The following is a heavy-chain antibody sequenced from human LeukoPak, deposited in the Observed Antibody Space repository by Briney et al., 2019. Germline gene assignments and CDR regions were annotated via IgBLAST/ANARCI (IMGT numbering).Heavy chain of an antibody. V-gene: IGHV3-23*01. CDR2: IRDSGGST. D-gene: IGHD2-15*01. CDR1: GLTFSSYA. Sequence: PGGSLRLSCAASGLTFSSYAMSWVRQAPGKGLEWVSGIRDSGGSTFYADSVKGRFTISRDNSKNTLYLQMNSLRAEDTAVYYCAKDREGGYCSGGSCSFDYWGQGTLVTVSS. CDR3: AKDREGGYCSGGSCSFDY. J-gene: IGHJ4*02.